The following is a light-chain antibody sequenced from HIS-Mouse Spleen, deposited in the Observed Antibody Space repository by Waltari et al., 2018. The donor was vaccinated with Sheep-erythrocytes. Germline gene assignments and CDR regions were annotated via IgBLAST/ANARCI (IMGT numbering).Light chain of an antibody. CDR1: SSYVGGYNY. CDR2: DVS. V-gene: IGLV2-11*01. J-gene: IGLJ1*01. Sequence: QSALTQPRSASGPPGQSVTISCTGTSSYVGGYNYVSWYQQHPGKAPKHMIYDVSKRPSGVPDRFSGSKSSNTASLTISGLQAEDEANYYCCSYAGSYNHVFATGTKVTVL. CDR3: CSYAGSYNHV.